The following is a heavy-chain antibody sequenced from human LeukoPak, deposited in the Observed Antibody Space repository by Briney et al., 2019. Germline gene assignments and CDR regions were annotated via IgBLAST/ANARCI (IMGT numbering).Heavy chain of an antibody. Sequence: GASVKVSCKASGYTFTTYYIHWMRQAPGQGLEWMGIINPSGGSTTYAQKFQGRVTMTRDTSTSTVYMELSSLRSDDTAVYFCAREAGIGTWIGYCSGDNCRTRFDYWGQGTLVTVSS. V-gene: IGHV1-46*01. CDR3: AREAGIGTWIGYCSGDNCRTRFDY. CDR1: GYTFTTYY. J-gene: IGHJ4*02. D-gene: IGHD2-15*01. CDR2: INPSGGST.